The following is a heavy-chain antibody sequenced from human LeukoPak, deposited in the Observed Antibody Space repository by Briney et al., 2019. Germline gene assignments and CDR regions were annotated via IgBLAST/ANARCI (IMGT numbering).Heavy chain of an antibody. J-gene: IGHJ4*02. V-gene: IGHV3-9*01. CDR3: APVGSYSGRWGVDL. CDR2: ISWNSGFI. CDR1: GFTFDDYS. Sequence: GGSLRLSCAASGFTFDDYSMHWVRQTPGKGLVWVSGISWNSGFIGYADSVKGRFTISRDNAKSSLYLQMNSLRAEDTALYYCAPVGSYSGRWGVDLWGRGTVVVVSS. D-gene: IGHD1-26*01.